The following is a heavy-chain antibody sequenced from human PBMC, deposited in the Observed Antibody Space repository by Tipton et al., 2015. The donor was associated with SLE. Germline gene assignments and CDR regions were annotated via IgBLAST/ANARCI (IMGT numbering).Heavy chain of an antibody. V-gene: IGHV4-39*07. CDR3: AREGAYDFWSGYQAYPDY. J-gene: IGHJ4*02. D-gene: IGHD3-3*01. CDR2: GST. Sequence: GSTYYNPSLKSRVTISVDTSKNQFSLKLSSVTAADTAVYYCAREGAYDFWSGYQAYPDYWGQGTLVTVSS.